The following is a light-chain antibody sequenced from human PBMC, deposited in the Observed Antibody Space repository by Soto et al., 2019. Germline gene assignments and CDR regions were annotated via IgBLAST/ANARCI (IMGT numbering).Light chain of an antibody. Sequence: DIQMTQSPSTLSASVGDRVTITCRASQSISRWLAWYRQKPGKAPKLLIYKASTLESGVPSRFSGSGSGTEFTLTISSLQPDDFATYYCQQYNSYSRTFGQGTKVDIK. CDR1: QSISRW. V-gene: IGKV1-5*03. CDR3: QQYNSYSRT. CDR2: KAS. J-gene: IGKJ1*01.